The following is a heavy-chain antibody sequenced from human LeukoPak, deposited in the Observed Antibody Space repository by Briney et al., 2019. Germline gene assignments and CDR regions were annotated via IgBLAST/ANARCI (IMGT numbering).Heavy chain of an antibody. Sequence: PSETLSLTCTVSGYSISSTYYWGWIRQPPGKGLEWVGSVFHSGNTYYNPSLKSRLTISADTSKNQFSLTLTSVTAADTAVYYCARDRSVGVLPAPPFDFWGQGTLVTVSS. V-gene: IGHV4-38-2*02. CDR1: GYSISSTYY. J-gene: IGHJ4*02. D-gene: IGHD6-6*01. CDR2: VFHSGNT. CDR3: ARDRSVGVLPAPPFDF.